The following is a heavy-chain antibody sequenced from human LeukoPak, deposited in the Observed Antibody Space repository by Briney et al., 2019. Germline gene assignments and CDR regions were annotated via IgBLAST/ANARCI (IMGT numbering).Heavy chain of an antibody. J-gene: IGHJ4*02. CDR2: ISWNSGSI. Sequence: PGGSLRLSCAASGFTFDDYAMHWVRQAPGKGLEWVSGISWNSGSIGYADSVKGRFTISRDNAKNSLYLQMNSLRAEDTALYYCAKDMANYYGSGSSPFDYWGQGTLVTVSS. D-gene: IGHD3-10*01. CDR1: GFTFDDYA. V-gene: IGHV3-9*01. CDR3: AKDMANYYGSGSSPFDY.